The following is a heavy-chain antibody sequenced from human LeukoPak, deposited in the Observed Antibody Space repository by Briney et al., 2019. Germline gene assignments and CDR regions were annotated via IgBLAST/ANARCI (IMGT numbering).Heavy chain of an antibody. CDR3: ARDSPTYYYGSGSYTDY. V-gene: IGHV1-8*02. Sequence: ASVKVSCKASGYTFTSYDINWVRQATGQGLEWMGWMNPNSGNTGYAQKLQGRVTMTTDTSTSTAYMELRSLRSDDTAVYYCARDSPTYYYGSGSYTDYWGQGTLVTVSS. J-gene: IGHJ4*02. CDR2: MNPNSGNT. CDR1: GYTFTSYD. D-gene: IGHD3-10*01.